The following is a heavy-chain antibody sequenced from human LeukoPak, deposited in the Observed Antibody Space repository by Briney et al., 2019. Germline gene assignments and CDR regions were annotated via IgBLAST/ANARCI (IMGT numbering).Heavy chain of an antibody. V-gene: IGHV4-34*01. CDR1: GGSFSGYY. D-gene: IGHD5-24*01. CDR2: INHSGST. CDR3: ARQCRWLQFSFPYYFDY. Sequence: SETLSLTCTVYGGSFSGYYWSWIRQPPGQGLEWVGEINHSGSTNYNPSLKSRVTISVDTSKNQFSLKLSSVTAADTAVYYCARQCRWLQFSFPYYFDYWGQGTLVTVSS. J-gene: IGHJ4*02.